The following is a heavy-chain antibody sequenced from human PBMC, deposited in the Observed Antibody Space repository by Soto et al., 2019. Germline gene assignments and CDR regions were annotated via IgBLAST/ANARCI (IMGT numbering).Heavy chain of an antibody. J-gene: IGHJ4*02. CDR3: ARAPRLDYGDYTGSIDY. V-gene: IGHV3-48*01. D-gene: IGHD4-17*01. Sequence: EVQLVESGGGLVQPGGSLRLSCAASGFTFSNYNMNWVRQAPGKGLEWLSYISTSISTIYYADSVRGRFTISRDNAKNSLFLQINSLRAEDTAVYYCARAPRLDYGDYTGSIDYWGQGTLVTVSS. CDR1: GFTFSNYN. CDR2: ISTSISTI.